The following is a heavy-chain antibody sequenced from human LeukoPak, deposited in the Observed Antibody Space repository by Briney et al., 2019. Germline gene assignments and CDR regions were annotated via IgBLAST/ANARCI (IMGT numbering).Heavy chain of an antibody. J-gene: IGHJ4*02. V-gene: IGHV3-15*07. CDR2: IKSKTDGGTT. CDR1: GFTFSSYG. CDR3: TAHYYDSSGYSD. Sequence: GGSLRLSCAASGFTFSSYGMHWVRQAPGEGLEWVGRIKSKTDGGTTDYAAPVKGRFTISRDDSKNTLYLQMNSLKTEDTAVYYCTAHYYDSSGYSDWGQGTLVTVYS. D-gene: IGHD3-22*01.